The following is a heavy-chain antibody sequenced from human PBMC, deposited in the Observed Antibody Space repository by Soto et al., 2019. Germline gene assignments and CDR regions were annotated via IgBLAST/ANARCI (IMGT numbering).Heavy chain of an antibody. CDR1: GVRFSSYS. J-gene: IGHJ4*02. Sequence: VSLRLSCADSGVRFSSYSMSWVRQTPGKGLEWVAAITATGDRTYYADSVTGRFTISRDNSKKTHYLQMTSLRAEDTAMYYCATMNGYFEYWGQGTPVTVSS. V-gene: IGHV3-23*01. D-gene: IGHD3-22*01. CDR2: ITATGDRT. CDR3: ATMNGYFEY.